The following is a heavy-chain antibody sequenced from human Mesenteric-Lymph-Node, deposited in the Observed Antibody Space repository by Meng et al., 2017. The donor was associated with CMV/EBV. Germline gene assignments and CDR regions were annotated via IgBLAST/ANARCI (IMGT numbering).Heavy chain of an antibody. D-gene: IGHD6-19*01. Sequence: LRLSCTVSGGSISSGGYYWSWIRQHPGKGLEWIGYIYYSGSTYYNPSLKSRVTISLDTSRNHFPLYLSSVTAADTAVYYCARGTKDTSGWVYFDYWGQGTLVTVSS. J-gene: IGHJ4*02. V-gene: IGHV4-31*03. CDR1: GGSISSGGYY. CDR2: IYYSGST. CDR3: ARGTKDTSGWVYFDY.